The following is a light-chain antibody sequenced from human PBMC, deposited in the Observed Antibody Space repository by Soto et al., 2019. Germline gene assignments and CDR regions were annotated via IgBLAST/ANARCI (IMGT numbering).Light chain of an antibody. Sequence: DIQMTQSPSSLSESAGDRVTITCRASQGISTYLNWYQQKPGKAPKLLIYAASSLQSGVPSRFSGSGSETDFTLTISSLQPEDFATYYCQQSYSTPRWTFGQGTKVDIK. V-gene: IGKV1-39*01. CDR3: QQSYSTPRWT. CDR1: QGISTY. CDR2: AAS. J-gene: IGKJ1*01.